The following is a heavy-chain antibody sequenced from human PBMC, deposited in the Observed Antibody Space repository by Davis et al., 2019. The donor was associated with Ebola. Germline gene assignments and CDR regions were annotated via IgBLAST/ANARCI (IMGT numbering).Heavy chain of an antibody. CDR1: TVTFGVDA. V-gene: IGHV3-30-3*01. Sequence: GESLKIPCAASTVTFGVDAMSWVRQAPGKGLEWVALISYAGVTKDYADSVRGRFTISRDNSKNTVYLQMNSLTNEDTAVYYCVKGGSYYGSGSYWVRYYGMDVWGQGTTVTVSS. CDR2: ISYAGVTK. D-gene: IGHD3-10*01. CDR3: VKGGSYYGSGSYWVRYYGMDV. J-gene: IGHJ6*02.